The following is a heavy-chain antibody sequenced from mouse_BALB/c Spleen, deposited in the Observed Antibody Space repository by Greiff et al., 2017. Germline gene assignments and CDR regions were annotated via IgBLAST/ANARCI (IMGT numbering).Heavy chain of an antibody. CDR1: GFSLTGYG. V-gene: IGHV2-6-7*01. CDR3: ARGYDGYPYYFDY. Sequence: VQLVESGPGLVAPSQSLSITCTVSGFSLTGYGVNWVRQPPGKGLEWLGMIWGDGSTDYNSALKSRLSISKDNSKSQVFLKMNSLQTDDTARYYCARGYDGYPYYFDYWGQDTTLTVSS. J-gene: IGHJ2*01. CDR2: IWGDGST. D-gene: IGHD2-3*01.